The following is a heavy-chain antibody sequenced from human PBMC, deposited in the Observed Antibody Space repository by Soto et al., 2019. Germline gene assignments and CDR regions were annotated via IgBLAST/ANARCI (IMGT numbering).Heavy chain of an antibody. CDR1: GYTFTGYY. CDR2: LNPNSGGT. J-gene: IGHJ6*02. Sequence: ASVKVSCKASGYTFTGYYMHWVRQAPGQGLEWMGWLNPNSGGTNYAQKFQGRVTMTRDTSISTAYMELSRLRSDDTAVYYCARIGGGSYSYYYGMDVWGQGTTVTVSS. CDR3: ARIGGGSYSYYYGMDV. V-gene: IGHV1-2*02. D-gene: IGHD1-26*01.